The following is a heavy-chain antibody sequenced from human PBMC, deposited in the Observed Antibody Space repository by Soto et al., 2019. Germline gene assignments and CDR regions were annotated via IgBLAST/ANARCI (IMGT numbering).Heavy chain of an antibody. V-gene: IGHV1-18*01. CDR3: ERALPTLDY. CDR1: GYTFTSYG. Sequence: QVQLVQSGAEVKKPGASVKVSCKASGYTFTSYGISWVRQAPGQGLEWRGWGRAHNGNTNYAQKLQGRVTMTTDTATSTADMSLRSLNSDETAVYSCERALPTLDYWGQGTLVTDAS. J-gene: IGHJ4*02. CDR2: GRAHNGNT.